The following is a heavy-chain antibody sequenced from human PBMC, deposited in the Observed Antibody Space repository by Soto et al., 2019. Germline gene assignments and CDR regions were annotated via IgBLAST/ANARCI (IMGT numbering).Heavy chain of an antibody. J-gene: IGHJ4*02. CDR2: ISGSSSYI. CDR3: ARGGHYDGVLYHPVGFDY. D-gene: IGHD3-16*01. Sequence: GGSLRLSCAASGFTFSSYSMNWVRQAPGKGLEWVSSISGSSSYIYYADSVKGRFAISRDNAQNTLFLQMNSLSAEDTAVYYGARGGHYDGVLYHPVGFDYWGQGT. CDR1: GFTFSSYS. V-gene: IGHV3-21*01.